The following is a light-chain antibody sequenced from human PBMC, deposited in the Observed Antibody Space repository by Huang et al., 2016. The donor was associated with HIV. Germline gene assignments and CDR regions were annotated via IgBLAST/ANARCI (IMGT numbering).Light chain of an antibody. CDR1: QSLLHSNGYNY. J-gene: IGKJ5*01. CDR3: MQALQTPVT. Sequence: DIVMTQSPLSLPVTPGEPASISCRSSQSLLHSNGYNYLDWYLQKPGQSPQLLIYWGSNRASGVPDRFSGSGSGTDFTLNISRVEAEDVGVYYCMQALQTPVTFGQGTRLEIK. CDR2: WGS. V-gene: IGKV2-28*01.